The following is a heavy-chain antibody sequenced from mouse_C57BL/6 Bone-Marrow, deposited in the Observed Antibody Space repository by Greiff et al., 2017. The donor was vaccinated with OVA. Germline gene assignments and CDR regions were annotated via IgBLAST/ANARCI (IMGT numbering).Heavy chain of an antibody. V-gene: IGHV1-4*01. CDR3: ARWMDYSFFCAMDY. CDR2: INPSSGYT. Sequence: VQLQQSGAELARPGASVKMSCKASGYTFTSYTMHWVKQRPGQGLEWIGYINPSSGYTKYNQKFKDKATLTADKSSSTAYMQLSSLTSEDSAVYYCARWMDYSFFCAMDYWGQGTSVTVSS. CDR1: GYTFTSYT. J-gene: IGHJ4*01. D-gene: IGHD1-1*01.